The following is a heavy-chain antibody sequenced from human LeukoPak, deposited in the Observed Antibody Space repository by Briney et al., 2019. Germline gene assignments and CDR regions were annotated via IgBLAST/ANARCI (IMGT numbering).Heavy chain of an antibody. V-gene: IGHV3-7*01. CDR2: IKQDGSEK. CDR1: GFTFSTYW. J-gene: IGHJ4*02. Sequence: GGSLRLSCAASGFTFSTYWMSWVRRAPGKGLEWVANIKQDGSEKYYVDSVKGRFTISRDNTKNSLYLQMDSLRAEDTAMYYCARDSAGNDYWGQGTLVTVSS. D-gene: IGHD6-13*01. CDR3: ARDSAGNDY.